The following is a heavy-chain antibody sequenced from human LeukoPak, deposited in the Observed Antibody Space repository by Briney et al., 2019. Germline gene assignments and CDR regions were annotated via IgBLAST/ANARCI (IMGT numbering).Heavy chain of an antibody. V-gene: IGHV3-21*01. CDR3: AILPYQPLLYGAYDI. J-gene: IGHJ3*02. Sequence: PGESLRLSCAASGFTFSNYAMSWVRQAPGKGLEWVSSISSSSSYIYYADSVKGRFTISRDNAKNSLYLQMNSLRAEDTAVYYCAILPYQPLLYGAYDIWGQGTMVTVSS. CDR1: GFTFSNYA. D-gene: IGHD2-2*02. CDR2: ISSSSSYI.